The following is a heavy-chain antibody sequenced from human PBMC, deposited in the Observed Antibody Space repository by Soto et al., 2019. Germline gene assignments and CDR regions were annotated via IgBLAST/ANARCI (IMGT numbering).Heavy chain of an antibody. Sequence: SETLSLTCSVSGGPINSSSCFWGWVRQPPGKGLEWIGSIYYSGSTYYNPSLRSRVTISVDTSKNQFSLKLSSVTAADTAVFYCARHYSSGSRNWFDPWGQGTLVTV. V-gene: IGHV4-39*01. CDR2: IYYSGST. CDR3: ARHYSSGSRNWFDP. J-gene: IGHJ5*02. D-gene: IGHD6-19*01. CDR1: GGPINSSSCF.